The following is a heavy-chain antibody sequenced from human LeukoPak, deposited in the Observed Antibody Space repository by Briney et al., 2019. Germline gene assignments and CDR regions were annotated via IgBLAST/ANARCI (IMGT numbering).Heavy chain of an antibody. Sequence: ASVKVSCKASGYTFTGYYMHWVRQAPGQGLEWMGWINPNSGGTNYAQKFQGRVTMTRDTSISTAYMELSRLRSDDTAVYYCAREATVTTTSTNDYWGQGTLVTVSS. CDR1: GYTFTGYY. V-gene: IGHV1-2*02. J-gene: IGHJ4*02. CDR3: AREATVTTTSTNDY. CDR2: INPNSGGT. D-gene: IGHD4-17*01.